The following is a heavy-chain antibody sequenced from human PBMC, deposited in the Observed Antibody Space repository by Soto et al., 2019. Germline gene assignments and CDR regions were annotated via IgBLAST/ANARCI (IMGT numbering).Heavy chain of an antibody. CDR1: GFAFTSHA. CDR2: ISNDGGKK. V-gene: IGHV3-30-3*01. CDR3: ATWHEREHAYDV. D-gene: IGHD1-1*01. J-gene: IGHJ3*01. Sequence: QVRLVESGGGVAQPGKSLRLSCAASGFAFTSHALHWVRQAPGKGLEWVALISNDGGKKQYAESVEGRFTVSRDSSRNTLYLQLNSLRPDDTAVYYCATWHEREHAYDVWGQGTTVTVSS.